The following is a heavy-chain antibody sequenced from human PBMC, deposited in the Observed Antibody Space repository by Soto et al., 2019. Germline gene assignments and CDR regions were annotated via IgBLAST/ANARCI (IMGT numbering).Heavy chain of an antibody. CDR1: GFTFSSYS. D-gene: IGHD4-17*01. CDR3: ARDLQNDYGDYTVFDY. Sequence: GGSLRLSCAASGFTFSSYSMNWVRPAPGKGLEWVSSISSSSSYIYYADSVKGRFTISRDNAKNSLYLQMNSLRAEDTAVYYCARDLQNDYGDYTVFDYWGQGTLVTVSS. CDR2: ISSSSSYI. V-gene: IGHV3-21*01. J-gene: IGHJ4*02.